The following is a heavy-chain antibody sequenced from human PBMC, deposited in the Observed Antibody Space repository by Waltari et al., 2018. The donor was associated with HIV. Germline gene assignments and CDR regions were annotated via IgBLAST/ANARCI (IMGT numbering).Heavy chain of an antibody. CDR2: INPNSGGT. CDR3: ARDRGDYGSGSLFDY. J-gene: IGHJ4*02. D-gene: IGHD3-10*01. CDR1: GYTVTGYY. V-gene: IGHV1-2*02. Sequence: QVQLVQSGAEVKKPGASVKVSCKASGYTVTGYYMHWVRQAPGQGLEWMGWINPNSGGTNYAQKFQGRVTMTRDTSISTAYMELSRLRSDDTAVYYCARDRGDYGSGSLFDYWGQGTLVTVSS.